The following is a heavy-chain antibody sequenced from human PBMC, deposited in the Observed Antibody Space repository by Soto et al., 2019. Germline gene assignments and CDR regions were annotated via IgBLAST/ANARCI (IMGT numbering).Heavy chain of an antibody. D-gene: IGHD5-18*01. Sequence: PSETLSLTCTVSGGSISSSSYYWDWIRQPPGKGLQWIGNIYYSGSTYYNPSLKSRVTISVDTSKNQFSLKLSSVTAADTAVYYCASDDGYSYGHWGQGTLVTVSS. V-gene: IGHV4-39*07. CDR2: IYYSGST. CDR1: GGSISSSSYY. CDR3: ASDDGYSYGH. J-gene: IGHJ4*02.